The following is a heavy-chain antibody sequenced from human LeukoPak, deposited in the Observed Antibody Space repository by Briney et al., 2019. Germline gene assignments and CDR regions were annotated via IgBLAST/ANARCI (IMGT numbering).Heavy chain of an antibody. CDR1: GFTFNSYA. CDR2: ISGSGGGT. CDR3: ARDPSSGWSNWYFDL. Sequence: GGSLRLSCAASGFTFNSYAMSWVRQAPEKGLEWVATISGSGGGTYCADSVKGRFTISRDNSKNTLYLQMNSLRVEDTAVYYCARDPSSGWSNWYFDLWGRGTLVTVSS. D-gene: IGHD6-19*01. J-gene: IGHJ2*01. V-gene: IGHV3-23*01.